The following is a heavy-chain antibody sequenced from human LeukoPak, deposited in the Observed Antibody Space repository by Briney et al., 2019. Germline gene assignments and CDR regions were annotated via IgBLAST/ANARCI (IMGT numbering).Heavy chain of an antibody. CDR3: ARRAVAAYYYYGMDV. CDR1: GYTFTRYG. Sequence: ASVKVSCKASGYTFTRYGISWVRQAPGQGLEWMGWISAYNGNTNYAQKLQGRVTMTTDTSTSTAYMDLRSLRSDVTAVYYCARRAVAAYYYYGMDVWGQGTTVTVSS. D-gene: IGHD6-19*01. J-gene: IGHJ6*02. V-gene: IGHV1-18*01. CDR2: ISAYNGNT.